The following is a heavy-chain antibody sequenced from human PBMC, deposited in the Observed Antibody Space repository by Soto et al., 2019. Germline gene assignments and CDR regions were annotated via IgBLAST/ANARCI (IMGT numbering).Heavy chain of an antibody. D-gene: IGHD3-3*01. J-gene: IGHJ6*02. CDR3: ATFPPSRITIFGVAALMDV. V-gene: IGHV3-48*03. CDR1: GFTFSSYE. CDR2: ISSSGSTI. Sequence: GGSLRLSCAASGFTFSSYEMNWVRQAPGKGLEWVSYISSSGSTIHYADSVKGRFTISRDNAKNSLYLQMNSLRAEDTAVYYCATFPPSRITIFGVAALMDVWGQGTTVTVSS.